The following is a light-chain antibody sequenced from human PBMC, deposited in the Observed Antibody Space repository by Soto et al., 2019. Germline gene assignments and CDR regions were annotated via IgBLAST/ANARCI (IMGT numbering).Light chain of an antibody. V-gene: IGKV1-5*03. CDR3: QQYNSYWT. Sequence: DIQMTQSPSTPSASVGDRVTVTCRASQSISSWLAWYQQKPGKAPKLLIYKASSLESGVPSRFSGRGSGTEFTLTISSLQPDDFATYYCQQYNSYWTFGQGTKVDI. CDR1: QSISSW. CDR2: KAS. J-gene: IGKJ1*01.